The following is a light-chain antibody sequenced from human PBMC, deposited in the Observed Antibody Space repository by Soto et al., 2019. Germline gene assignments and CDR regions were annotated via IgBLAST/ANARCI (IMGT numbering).Light chain of an antibody. V-gene: IGKV3-11*01. J-gene: IGKJ2*02. CDR3: QQRARWPST. CDR1: ESVDRY. CDR2: DAF. Sequence: VLTQSPDILSLSPGQTATLSCRASESVDRYVAWYQQKVGQAPRLLIYDAFTRATGVAARFSGSGSATDFTLTISSLEPDDLAVYYCQQRARWPSTFGPGTKVEIK.